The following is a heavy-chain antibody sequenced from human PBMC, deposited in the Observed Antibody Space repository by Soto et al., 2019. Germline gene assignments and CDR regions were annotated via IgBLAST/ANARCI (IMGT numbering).Heavy chain of an antibody. CDR1: GFTFSSYS. CDR3: ARAGYSKGGYYYYYMDV. J-gene: IGHJ6*03. V-gene: IGHV3-21*01. D-gene: IGHD4-4*01. CDR2: ISSSSSYI. Sequence: EVQLVESGGGLVKPGGSLRLSCAASGFTFSSYSMNWVRQAPGKGLEWVSSISSSSSYIYYADSVKGRFTISRDNAKNSLYLQMNSLRAEDTAVYYCARAGYSKGGYYYYYMDVWGKGTTVTASS.